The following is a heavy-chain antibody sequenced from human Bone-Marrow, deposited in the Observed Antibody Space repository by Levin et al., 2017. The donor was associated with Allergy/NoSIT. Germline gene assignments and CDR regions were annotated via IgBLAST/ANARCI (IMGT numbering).Heavy chain of an antibody. J-gene: IGHJ4*02. CDR3: ARGYCGGAGCSPSDDFDY. CDR2: IKEDGSYS. V-gene: IGHV3-7*01. CDR1: GFTFRNYW. D-gene: IGHD2-21*01. Sequence: GGSLRLSCEASGFTFRNYWMTWVRQAPGRGLEWVANIKEDGSYSHYVGSVRGRFTISRDNAKNSLFLQMNSLTAEDTALYYCARGYCGGAGCSPSDDFDYWGQGILVTVSS.